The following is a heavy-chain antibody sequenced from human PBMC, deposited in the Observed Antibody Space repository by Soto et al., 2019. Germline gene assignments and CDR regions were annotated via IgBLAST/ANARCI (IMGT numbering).Heavy chain of an antibody. D-gene: IGHD5-12*01. CDR1: GYSFTSDW. J-gene: IGHJ6*02. Sequence: GESLKISCKGSGYSFTSDWIAWVRQVPGKGLEWMGIIYPFTSDTRYSPSFQGQVTISADKSITTAYLQWSSLKASDTAIYYCARERWLQSAYGMDVWGQGTTVTVSS. V-gene: IGHV5-51*01. CDR2: IYPFTSDT. CDR3: ARERWLQSAYGMDV.